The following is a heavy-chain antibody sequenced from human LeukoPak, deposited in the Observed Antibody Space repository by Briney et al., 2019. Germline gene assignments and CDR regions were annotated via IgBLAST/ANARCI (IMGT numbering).Heavy chain of an antibody. CDR3: ARVSLFRSGSYYGAFDI. CDR1: GFTFDDYA. V-gene: IGHV3-9*01. D-gene: IGHD1-26*01. CDR2: ISWNSGSI. J-gene: IGHJ3*02. Sequence: PGGSLRLSCAASGFTFDDYAMHWVRQAPGKGLEWVSGISWNSGSIGYADSVKGRFTISRDNAKNSLYLQMNSLRAEDTALCYCARVSLFRSGSYYGAFDIWGQGTMVTVSS.